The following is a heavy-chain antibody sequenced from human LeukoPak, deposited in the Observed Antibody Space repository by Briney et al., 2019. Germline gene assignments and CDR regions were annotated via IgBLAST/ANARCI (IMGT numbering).Heavy chain of an antibody. CDR2: ISGSGSST. CDR3: AEEVGSTYPTFDY. CDR1: GFTFSSYA. Sequence: GGSLRLSCAASGFTFSSYAMSWVRQAPGKGLEWVSTISGSGSSTYYADSVKGRFTISRDNSKNTLYLQMSSLRAEDTALYFCAEEVGSTYPTFDYWGQGALVTVSS. D-gene: IGHD1-26*01. J-gene: IGHJ4*02. V-gene: IGHV3-23*01.